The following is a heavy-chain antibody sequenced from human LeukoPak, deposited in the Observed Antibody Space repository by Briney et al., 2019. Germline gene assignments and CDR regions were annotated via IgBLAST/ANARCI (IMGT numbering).Heavy chain of an antibody. V-gene: IGHV1-46*01. CDR2: ISPSGGST. CDR1: GYTFTSNY. J-gene: IGHJ3*02. CDR3: ARSKPVRYFDWLQFARFDAFDI. D-gene: IGHD3-9*01. Sequence: ASVKVSCKAFGYTFTSNYMHWVRQAPGQGPEWMGVISPSGGSTTYAQKFQGRVTLTRDMSTSTDYLELSSLRSEDTAVYYCARSKPVRYFDWLQFARFDAFDIWGQGTMVTVSS.